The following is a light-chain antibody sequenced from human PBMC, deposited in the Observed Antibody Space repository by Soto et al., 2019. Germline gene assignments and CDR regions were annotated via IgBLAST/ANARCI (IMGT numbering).Light chain of an antibody. CDR3: CSYAGTTSWV. V-gene: IGLV2-23*02. Sequence: QSALTQPASVSGSPGQSITISCTGTSSDVGSHNFVSWYQQRPGNAPKLMIFEVTKRPSGVSSRFSASKSGNTASLTISGVQAEDEADYYCCSYAGTTSWVFGGGTTLTVL. J-gene: IGLJ3*02. CDR2: EVT. CDR1: SSDVGSHNF.